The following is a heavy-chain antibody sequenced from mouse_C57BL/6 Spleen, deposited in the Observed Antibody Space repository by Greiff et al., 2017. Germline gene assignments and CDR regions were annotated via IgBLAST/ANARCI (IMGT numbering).Heavy chain of an antibody. Sequence: QVQLQQPGAELVKPGASVKMSCKASGYTFTSYWINWVKQRPGQGLEWIGDIYPGSGSTNYNEKFKSKATLTVDTSSSTAYMQRISLTSEDAAVYYCARSYRYYAMDYWGQGTSVTVSS. V-gene: IGHV1-55*01. J-gene: IGHJ4*01. CDR2: IYPGSGST. CDR1: GYTFTSYW. CDR3: ARSYRYYAMDY. D-gene: IGHD2-14*01.